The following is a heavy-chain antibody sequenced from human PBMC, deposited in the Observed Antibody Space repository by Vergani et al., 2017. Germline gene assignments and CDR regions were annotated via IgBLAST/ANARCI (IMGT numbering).Heavy chain of an antibody. CDR3: ARHSSSLSTRYYYYYMDV. CDR2: IYYSGST. CDR1: GGSISSSSYY. D-gene: IGHD6-6*01. J-gene: IGHJ6*03. Sequence: QLQLQESGSGLVKPSQTLSLTCTVSGGSISSSSYYWGWIRQPPGKGLEWIGSIYYSGSTYYNPSLKSRVTISVDTSKNQFSLKLSSVTAADTAVYYCARHSSSLSTRYYYYYMDVWGKXP. V-gene: IGHV4-39*01.